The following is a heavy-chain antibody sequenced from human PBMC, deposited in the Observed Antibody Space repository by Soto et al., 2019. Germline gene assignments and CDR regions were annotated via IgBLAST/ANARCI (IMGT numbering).Heavy chain of an antibody. Sequence: EVQVVESGGGLVQPGRSLRLSCAASGFSFDDYAMHWVRQAPGKGLEWVSGISWNSGTIGYADSVKGRFTISRDNAKNSLYLKMNSLRAEDTALYYCAKSTGGTANGMGVW. D-gene: IGHD2-8*02. CDR3: AKSTGGTANGMGV. V-gene: IGHV3-9*01. CDR1: GFSFDDYA. CDR2: ISWNSGTI. J-gene: IGHJ6*01.